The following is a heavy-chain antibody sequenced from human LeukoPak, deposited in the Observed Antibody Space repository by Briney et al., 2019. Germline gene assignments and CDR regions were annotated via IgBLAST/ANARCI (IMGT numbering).Heavy chain of an antibody. V-gene: IGHV3-23*01. Sequence: GGSLRLSCAASGFTVSTNDMTWVRQAPGKGLEWVSALSGSGDITYYADSVKGRFTISRDNSKNTLYLQMTSLRAEDTAVYYCAKDETFDSSGYYYQLDAFDIWGQGTMVTVSS. CDR1: GFTVSTND. CDR2: LSGSGDIT. J-gene: IGHJ3*02. CDR3: AKDETFDSSGYYYQLDAFDI. D-gene: IGHD3-22*01.